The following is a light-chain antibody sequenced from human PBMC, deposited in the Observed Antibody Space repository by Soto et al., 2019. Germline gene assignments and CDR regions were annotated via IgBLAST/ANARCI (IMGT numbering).Light chain of an antibody. Sequence: EIILTQSPRTLSSSRWESASLSCRATQSIASYLAWYQQRTGQAPRILIYGASTRAAGIPDRFSGSGSGTDFTLTITRLEPEDSEVYFCQQYTGQPTTFGQGTRLEIK. CDR2: GAS. V-gene: IGKV3-20*01. CDR1: QSIASY. J-gene: IGKJ5*01. CDR3: QQYTGQPTT.